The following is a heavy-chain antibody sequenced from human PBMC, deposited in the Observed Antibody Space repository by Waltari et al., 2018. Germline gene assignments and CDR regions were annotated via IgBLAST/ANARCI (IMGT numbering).Heavy chain of an antibody. J-gene: IGHJ4*02. CDR1: GFTFSSYS. V-gene: IGHV3-21*03. CDR2: ISSSSSYI. D-gene: IGHD2-21*01. CDR3: ARVQIAIKGLGFDY. Sequence: EVQLVESGGGLVKPGGSLRLSCAASGFTFSSYSMNWVRQAPGKGLEWVSSISSSSSYIYYADSVKGRFTISRDNAKNSLYLQMNSLRAEDTAVYYCARVQIAIKGLGFDYWGQGTLVTVSS.